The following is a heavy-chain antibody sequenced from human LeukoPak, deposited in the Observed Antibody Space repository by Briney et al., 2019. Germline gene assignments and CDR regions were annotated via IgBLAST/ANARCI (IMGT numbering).Heavy chain of an antibody. J-gene: IGHJ4*02. CDR1: GFTFSSYA. Sequence: GGSLRLSCAAPGFTFSSYAMSWVRQAPGKGLEWVSAISGSGGSTYYADSVKGRFTISRDNSKNTLYLQMSSLRAEDTAVYYCAKNSGTIFGVVAPFDYWGQGTLVTVSS. CDR2: ISGSGGST. V-gene: IGHV3-23*01. CDR3: AKNSGTIFGVVAPFDY. D-gene: IGHD3-3*01.